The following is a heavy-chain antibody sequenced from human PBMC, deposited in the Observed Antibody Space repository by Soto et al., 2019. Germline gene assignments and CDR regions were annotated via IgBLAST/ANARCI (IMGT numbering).Heavy chain of an antibody. CDR2: IDWDDDK. CDR1: GSSLSTSGMR. D-gene: IGHD6-13*01. CDR3: ARSIVAAGNRWFDP. V-gene: IGHV2-70*04. Sequence: ESGPTLVNPTQTLTLTCTFSGSSLSTSGMRVSWIRQPPGKALEWLARIDWDDDKLYSTSLKTRLTISKDTSKNQVVLTMTNMDPVDTATYYCARSIVAAGNRWFDPWGQGTLVTVSS. J-gene: IGHJ5*02.